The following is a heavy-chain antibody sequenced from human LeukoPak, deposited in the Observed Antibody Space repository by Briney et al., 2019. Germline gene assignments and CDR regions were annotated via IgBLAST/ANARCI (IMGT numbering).Heavy chain of an antibody. J-gene: IGHJ5*02. D-gene: IGHD5-18*01. V-gene: IGHV3-7*01. CDR2: IKQDGSEK. Sequence: GGSLRLSCVASGFTFSSSWMSWVRQAPGKGLEWVANIKQDGSEKSYVDSVKGRFTISRDNGKNSLYLQMNSLRAEDTSVYYCARDVGYRSWFDPWGQGTLVIVSS. CDR1: GFTFSSSW. CDR3: ARDVGYRSWFDP.